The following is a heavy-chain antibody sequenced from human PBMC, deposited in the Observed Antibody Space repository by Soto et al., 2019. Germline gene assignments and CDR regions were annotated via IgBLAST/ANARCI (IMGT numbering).Heavy chain of an antibody. CDR3: AGGGRDYGDPQGLDY. Sequence: QVQLLQSGAEVKKPGSSVKVSCKASGGTFSSYAISWVRQAPGQGLEWMGGILPIFGTANYAQKFQGRVTITADKSTSTAYMDLSLLSSDATAVYYCAGGGRDYGDPQGLDYWGQGDLVTVS. CDR2: ILPIFGTA. V-gene: IGHV1-69*06. CDR1: GGTFSSYA. D-gene: IGHD4-17*01. J-gene: IGHJ4*02.